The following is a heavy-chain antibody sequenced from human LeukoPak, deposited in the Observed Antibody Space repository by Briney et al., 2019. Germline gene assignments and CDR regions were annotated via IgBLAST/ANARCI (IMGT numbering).Heavy chain of an antibody. D-gene: IGHD3-16*02. CDR1: GFTFSSYS. Sequence: GGSLSLSCAASGFTFSSYSMNWVRQAPGKGLEWVSFISSSSSTIYYADSVKGRFTISRDNSKNTLYLQMNSLRAEDTAVYYCAKDSRPLLDYVWGSYRYGFDYWGQGTLVTVSS. V-gene: IGHV3-48*01. CDR3: AKDSRPLLDYVWGSYRYGFDY. CDR2: ISSSSSTI. J-gene: IGHJ4*02.